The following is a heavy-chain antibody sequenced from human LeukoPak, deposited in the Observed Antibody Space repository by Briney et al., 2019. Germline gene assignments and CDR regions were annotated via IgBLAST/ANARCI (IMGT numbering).Heavy chain of an antibody. Sequence: SETLSLTCTVSGGSVGGYYWSWMRQPPGKGLEWIGYISYSARSNYNASLKSRATMSVDTSKNQVSLKLTSVTAADTAVYYCARYHSSGMDVWGQGTTVTVSS. CDR1: GGSVGGYY. D-gene: IGHD6-19*01. CDR2: ISYSARS. J-gene: IGHJ6*02. V-gene: IGHV4-59*02. CDR3: ARYHSSGMDV.